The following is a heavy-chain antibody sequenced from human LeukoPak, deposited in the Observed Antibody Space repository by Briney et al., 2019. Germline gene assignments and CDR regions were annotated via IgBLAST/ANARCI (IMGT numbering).Heavy chain of an antibody. CDR2: ISSSGSTI. Sequence: PGGSLRLSCAASGFTFSSYEMNWVRQAPGKGLEWVSYISSSGSTIYYADSVKGRFTISRDNAKNSLYLQMNSLRAEDTAVYYCARGKYGGYVGFDYWGQGTLVTVSS. V-gene: IGHV3-48*03. J-gene: IGHJ4*02. CDR3: ARGKYGGYVGFDY. D-gene: IGHD5-12*01. CDR1: GFTFSSYE.